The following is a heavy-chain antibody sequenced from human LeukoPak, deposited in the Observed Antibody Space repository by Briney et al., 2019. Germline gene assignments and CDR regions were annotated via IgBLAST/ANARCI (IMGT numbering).Heavy chain of an antibody. J-gene: IGHJ5*02. D-gene: IGHD3-22*01. Sequence: SETLSLTCTVSGGSISRYYCSWIRQPPGKGLEWIGYIYYSGSTNYNPSLKSRVTISVDTSKNQFSLKLSSVTAADTAVYYCARRMYYYDSSGYGGYWLDPWGQGTLVTVSS. CDR2: IYYSGST. V-gene: IGHV4-59*08. CDR1: GGSISRYY. CDR3: ARRMYYYDSSGYGGYWLDP.